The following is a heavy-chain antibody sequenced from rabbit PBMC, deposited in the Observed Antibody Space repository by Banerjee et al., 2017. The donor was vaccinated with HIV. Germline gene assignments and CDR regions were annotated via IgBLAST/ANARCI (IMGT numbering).Heavy chain of an antibody. CDR2: IWTGSGTVT. Sequence: QSLEESGGGLVQPEGSLTLTCTASGFSFSSSYDMCWVRQAPGKGPEWIACIWTGSGTVTYYASWAKGRFTISKTSSTTVTLQMTGLTAADTATYFCARYFRDSAFTTSNLWGQGTLVTVS. D-gene: IGHD1-1*01. CDR3: ARYFRDSAFTTSNL. V-gene: IGHV1S40*01. CDR1: GFSFSSSYD. J-gene: IGHJ4*01.